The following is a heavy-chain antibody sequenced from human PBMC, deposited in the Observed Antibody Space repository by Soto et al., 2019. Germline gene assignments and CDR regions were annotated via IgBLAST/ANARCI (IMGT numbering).Heavy chain of an antibody. J-gene: IGHJ6*02. Sequence: SVKVSCKASGGTLYNYGISWVRQAPRQGPEWMGGVTPILASTTYKQKFQDRLTITADESTNTGYMDLTGVRSADTAIYYCARGHMAALNVLYYYYAMDVWGQGTTVTVS. CDR2: VTPILAST. D-gene: IGHD3-16*01. V-gene: IGHV1-69*13. CDR1: GGTLYNYG. CDR3: ARGHMAALNVLYYYYAMDV.